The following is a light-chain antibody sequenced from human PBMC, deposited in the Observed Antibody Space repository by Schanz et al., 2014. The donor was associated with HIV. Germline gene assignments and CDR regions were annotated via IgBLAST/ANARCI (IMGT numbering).Light chain of an antibody. CDR1: QGIGNE. V-gene: IGKV1-17*02. CDR2: AAS. CDR3: QQYDTNSYT. J-gene: IGKJ2*01. Sequence: DIQMTQSPSSLSASVGDRVTITCRASQGIGNELGWYQQKPGKAPKRLIYAASFLQSEVPSRFIGSGSGTEFTLTISNLQPDDFATYYCQQYDTNSYTFGQGTKLEIK.